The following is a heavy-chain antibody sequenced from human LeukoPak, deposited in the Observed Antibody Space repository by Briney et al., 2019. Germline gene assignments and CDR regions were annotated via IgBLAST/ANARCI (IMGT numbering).Heavy chain of an antibody. J-gene: IGHJ5*02. CDR2: IWYDGSNK. CDR1: GFTFSSYG. Sequence: PGGSLRLSCAASGFTFSSYGMHWVRQAPGKGLEWVAVIWYDGSNKYYADSVKGRFTISRDNSKNTLYLRMNSLRAEDTAVYYCAKKNWNGGVDPWGQGTLVTVSS. D-gene: IGHD1-1*01. V-gene: IGHV3-33*06. CDR3: AKKNWNGGVDP.